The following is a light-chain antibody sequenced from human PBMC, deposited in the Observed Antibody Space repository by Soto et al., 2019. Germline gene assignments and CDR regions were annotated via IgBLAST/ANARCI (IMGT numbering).Light chain of an antibody. CDR2: EGS. Sequence: ASMSGSLGQSITISWSRSSNVVGSYRLVSWYQHHPSKVPKLIIYEGSKPPSGVSNRFSGSEPDNTAPLTISGLQAEDEADYYWCSSAPSSTFVFGTGTKVTV. CDR1: SNVVGSYRL. J-gene: IGLJ1*01. CDR3: CSSAPSSTFV. V-gene: IGLV2-23*01.